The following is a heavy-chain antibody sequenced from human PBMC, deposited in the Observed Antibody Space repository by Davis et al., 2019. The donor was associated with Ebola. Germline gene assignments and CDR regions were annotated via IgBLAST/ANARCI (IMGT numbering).Heavy chain of an antibody. V-gene: IGHV4-39*07. CDR2: SSQGGST. D-gene: IGHD2-2*01. CDR3: ARDRGYCSSTSCLYYYYYMDV. CDR1: GGSISSGGYY. Sequence: SETLSLTCTVSGGSISSGGYYWNWIRQPPGKGLEWIGESSQGGSTDYNPSFKSRATISVDTSKNQFSLKLSSVTAADTAVYYCARDRGYCSSTSCLYYYYYMDVWGKGTTVTVSS. J-gene: IGHJ6*03.